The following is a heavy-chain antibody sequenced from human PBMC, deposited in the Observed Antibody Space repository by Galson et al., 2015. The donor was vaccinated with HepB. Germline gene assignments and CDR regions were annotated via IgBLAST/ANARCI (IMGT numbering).Heavy chain of an antibody. CDR2: IIPIFGIA. D-gene: IGHD3-22*01. J-gene: IGHJ4*02. Sequence: SVKVSCKASGGTFSSYAISWVRQAPGQGLEWMGGIIPIFGIANYAQKFQGRVTITADKSTSTAYMELSSLRSEDTAVYYCARSTYYDSSGYYGDWGQGTLVTVSS. CDR1: GGTFSSYA. CDR3: ARSTYYDSSGYYGD. V-gene: IGHV1-69*10.